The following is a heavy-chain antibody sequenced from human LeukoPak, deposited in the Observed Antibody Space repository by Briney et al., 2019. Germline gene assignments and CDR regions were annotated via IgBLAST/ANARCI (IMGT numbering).Heavy chain of an antibody. D-gene: IGHD5-24*01. CDR2: VHYSGST. J-gene: IGHJ6*03. Sequence: SETLSLTCTVSGGSISSYYWSWIRQPPGKGLESIGYVHYSGSTHYNPSLKSRVTISLDTSKNQFSVNLNSVTAADTAVYYCVRDTSGQRRDGYNYSFSYYMDVWGKGTTVTVSS. CDR1: GGSISSYY. V-gene: IGHV4-59*01. CDR3: VRDTSGQRRDGYNYSFSYYMDV.